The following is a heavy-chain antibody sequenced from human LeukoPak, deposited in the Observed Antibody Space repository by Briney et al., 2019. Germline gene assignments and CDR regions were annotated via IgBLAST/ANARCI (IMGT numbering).Heavy chain of an antibody. Sequence: GGSLRLSCAASGFTFSSYAMHWVRQAPGKGLEWVSVVYGGGSTYYADSVKGRFTISRDNSKNTLYLQMNSLRAEDTAVYYCTWERGSSSSWSYYFDSWGQGTLVTVSS. CDR2: VYGGGST. D-gene: IGHD6-13*01. J-gene: IGHJ4*02. CDR1: GFTFSSYA. V-gene: IGHV3-53*01. CDR3: TWERGSSSSWSYYFDS.